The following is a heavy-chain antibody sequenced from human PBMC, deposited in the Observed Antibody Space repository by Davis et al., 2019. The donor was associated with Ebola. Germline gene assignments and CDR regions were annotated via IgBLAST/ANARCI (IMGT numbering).Heavy chain of an antibody. CDR3: ARGWQLVSVLDY. CDR2: INPSGGST. CDR1: GFTFSGSA. V-gene: IGHV1-46*01. D-gene: IGHD6-6*01. J-gene: IGHJ4*02. Sequence: GESLKISCAASGFTFSGSAMHWVRQAPGQGPEWMGIINPSGGSTSYAQKFQGRVTMTRDTSTSTVYMELSSLRSEDTAVYYCARGWQLVSVLDYWGQGTLVTVSS.